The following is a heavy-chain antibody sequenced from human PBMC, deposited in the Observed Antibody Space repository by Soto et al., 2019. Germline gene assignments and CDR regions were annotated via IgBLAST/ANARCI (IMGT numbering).Heavy chain of an antibody. D-gene: IGHD2-21*02. J-gene: IGHJ6*02. CDR3: ARSYCGGHCYPDTLYAMDV. CDR2: IYYSGSA. CDR1: GGSISRYY. V-gene: IGHV4-59*08. Sequence: SENLSLTCTISGGSISRYYWSWIRQTPGKGLQYIGYIYYSGSANYNPSLKSRVTISDDTSTNQFFLTLTSVTAADTAVYYCARSYCGGHCYPDTLYAMDVWFQGRMVT.